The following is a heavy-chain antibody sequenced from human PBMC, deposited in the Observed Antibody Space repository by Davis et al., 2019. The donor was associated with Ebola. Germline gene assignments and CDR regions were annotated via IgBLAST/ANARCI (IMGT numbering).Heavy chain of an antibody. J-gene: IGHJ4*02. V-gene: IGHV3-23*01. CDR2: ITGSGGNT. CDR3: ARDTGDGYNDD. D-gene: IGHD5-24*01. CDR1: GFTFSGYT. Sequence: GESLKISCAASGFTFSGYTMSWVRQAPGKGLEWVSSITGSGGNTYYADSVKGQFTTSRDNSKTTLYLQMNSLRAEDTAVYYCARDTGDGYNDDWGQGTLVTVSS.